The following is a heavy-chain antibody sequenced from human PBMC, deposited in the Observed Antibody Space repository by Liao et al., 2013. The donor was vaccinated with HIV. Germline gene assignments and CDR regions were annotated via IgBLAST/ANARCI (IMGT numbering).Heavy chain of an antibody. CDR3: ATRIATRPGDWYFDL. V-gene: IGHV4-59*01. CDR1: GGSISTYY. Sequence: GGSISTYYWNWIRQPPGKGLEWIGYVYYSGSTNYNPSLKSRVTISVDTSKNQFSLKLSSVTAADTAVYYCATRIATRPGDWYFDLWGRGTLVTVSS. J-gene: IGHJ2*01. CDR2: VYYSGST. D-gene: IGHD6-6*01.